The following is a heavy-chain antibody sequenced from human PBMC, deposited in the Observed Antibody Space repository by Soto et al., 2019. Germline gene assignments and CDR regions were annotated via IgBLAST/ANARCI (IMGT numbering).Heavy chain of an antibody. D-gene: IGHD2-8*01. V-gene: IGHV4-39*01. CDR1: GGSISSSSFY. Sequence: QLQLQESGPGLVKPSETLALTCTVSGGSISSSSFYWGWIRQPPGKGLEWIGSIYYSGSTYYNPSLKSRVTISVDTSKNQFSLKLSSVTAADTAVYYCSRIGGLIGYWGQGTLVTVSS. CDR2: IYYSGST. CDR3: SRIGGLIGY. J-gene: IGHJ4*02.